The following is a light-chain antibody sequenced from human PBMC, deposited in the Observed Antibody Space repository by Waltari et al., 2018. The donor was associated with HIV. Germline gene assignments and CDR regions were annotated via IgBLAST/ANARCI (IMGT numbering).Light chain of an antibody. CDR1: DSTIGTTS. CDR2: RND. CDR3: AAWDDSLPGYV. V-gene: IGLV1-44*01. Sequence: QSVLTQPPSTSGTPGQRVTISCSRTDSTIGTTSVNWYQHLPGTAPKVLIYRNDQRPSGVPDRLSASKSGTSASLAISGLRSEDEADYYCAAWDDSLPGYVFGSGTKVTVL. J-gene: IGLJ1*01.